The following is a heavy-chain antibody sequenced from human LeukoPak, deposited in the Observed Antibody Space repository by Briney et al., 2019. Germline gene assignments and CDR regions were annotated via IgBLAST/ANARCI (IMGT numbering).Heavy chain of an antibody. Sequence: GGSLRLSCAASGFTFSSYDMSWVRQAPEKGLEWVSAIGGSGGSTYYAGSVKGRFTISRDNAKNSLYLQMNSLRAEDTAVYYCARSSRLTFDYWGQGTLVTVSS. CDR1: GFTFSSYD. J-gene: IGHJ4*02. CDR2: IGGSGGST. V-gene: IGHV3-23*01. D-gene: IGHD6-6*01. CDR3: ARSSRLTFDY.